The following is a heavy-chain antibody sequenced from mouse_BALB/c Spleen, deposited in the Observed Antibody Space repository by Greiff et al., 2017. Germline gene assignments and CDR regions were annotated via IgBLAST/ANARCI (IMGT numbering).Heavy chain of an antibody. V-gene: IGHV14-3*02. Sequence: VQLQQSGAELVKPGASVKLSCTASGFNIKDTYMHWVKQRPEQGLEWIGRIDPANGNTKYDPKFQGKATITADTSSNTAYLQLSSLTSEDTAVYYCARWGGNYSAWFAYWGQGTLVTVSA. D-gene: IGHD2-1*01. J-gene: IGHJ3*01. CDR1: GFNIKDTY. CDR3: ARWGGNYSAWFAY. CDR2: IDPANGNT.